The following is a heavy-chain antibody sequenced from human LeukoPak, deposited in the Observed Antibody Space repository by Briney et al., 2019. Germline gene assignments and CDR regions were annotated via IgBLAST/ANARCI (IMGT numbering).Heavy chain of an antibody. V-gene: IGHV4-4*07. Sequence: SSETLSLTCTVSGGSISSYYWSWIRQPAGKGLEWIGRIYTSGSTNYNPSLKSRVTISVDTSKNQFSLKLSSVTAADTAVYYCARDSGFGSGKWFDPWGQGTLVTVSS. CDR2: IYTSGST. J-gene: IGHJ5*02. D-gene: IGHD3-10*01. CDR3: ARDSGFGSGKWFDP. CDR1: GGSISSYY.